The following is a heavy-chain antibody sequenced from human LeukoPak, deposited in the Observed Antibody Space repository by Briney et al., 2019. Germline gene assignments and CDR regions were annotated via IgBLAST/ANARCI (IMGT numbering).Heavy chain of an antibody. J-gene: IGHJ3*02. CDR3: ARKVRGGYSYGPLASDAFDI. D-gene: IGHD5-18*01. CDR1: GGSISSYY. Sequence: SETLSLTCTVSGGSISSYYWSWIRRPPGKGLEWIGYIYYSGSTNYNPPLKSRITISIDTSKNQFSLKLNSVTAADTAVYYCARKVRGGYSYGPLASDAFDIWGHGTMVTVSS. CDR2: IYYSGST. V-gene: IGHV4-59*08.